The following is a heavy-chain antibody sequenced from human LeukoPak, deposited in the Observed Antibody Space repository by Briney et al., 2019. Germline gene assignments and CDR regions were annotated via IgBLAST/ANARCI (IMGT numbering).Heavy chain of an antibody. CDR1: GYTFTGYY. D-gene: IGHD3-3*01. Sequence: ASVKVSCKASGYTFTGYYMHWVRQAPGQGLEWMGWINPDSGGTNYAQKFQGRVTMTRDTSISTAYMELSRLRSDDTAVYYCARGYDFWSGYLTGWGQGTLVTVSS. CDR3: ARGYDFWSGYLTG. V-gene: IGHV1-2*02. J-gene: IGHJ4*02. CDR2: INPDSGGT.